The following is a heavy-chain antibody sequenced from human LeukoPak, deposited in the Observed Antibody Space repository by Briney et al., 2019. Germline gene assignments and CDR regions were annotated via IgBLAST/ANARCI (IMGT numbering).Heavy chain of an antibody. Sequence: SQTLSLTCTVSGGSISSGDYYWSWIRQPPGKGLEWIGYIYYSGSTYYNPSLKSRVTISVDTSKNQFSLKLSSVTAADTAVYYCARAKGRVTYYYDSSGYLALELQHWGQGTLVTVSS. D-gene: IGHD3-22*01. V-gene: IGHV4-30-4*01. CDR2: IYYSGST. CDR3: ARAKGRVTYYYDSSGYLALELQH. J-gene: IGHJ1*01. CDR1: GGSISSGDYY.